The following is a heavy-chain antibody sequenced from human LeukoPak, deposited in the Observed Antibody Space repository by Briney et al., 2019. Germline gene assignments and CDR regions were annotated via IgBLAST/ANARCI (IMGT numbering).Heavy chain of an antibody. J-gene: IGHJ6*02. CDR1: GFTFDDYG. V-gene: IGHV3-20*04. CDR2: INWNGGTT. D-gene: IGHD3-10*01. CDR3: AREGSGSPHYGMDV. Sequence: GQSLRLPCAAPGFTFDDYGMSWVRQAPGKGLEWVPGINWNGGTTGYADSVKGRFAISRDNAKNSLYLQMNSLRAEDTALYYCAREGSGSPHYGMDVWGQGTTVTVSS.